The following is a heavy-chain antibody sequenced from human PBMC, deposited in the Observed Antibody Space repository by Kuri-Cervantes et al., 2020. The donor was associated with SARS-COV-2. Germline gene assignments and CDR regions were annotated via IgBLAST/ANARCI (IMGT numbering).Heavy chain of an antibody. CDR2: ISSSGSTI. D-gene: IGHD3-10*01. V-gene: IGHV3-48*04. CDR1: GFTFSSYG. Sequence: GESLKISCAASGFTFSSYGMHWVRQAPGKGLEWVSYISSSGSTIYYADSVKGRFTISRDNAKNSLYLQMNSLRAEDTAVYYCASPGGIVSGPGAFDIWGQGTMVTVSS. J-gene: IGHJ3*02. CDR3: ASPGGIVSGPGAFDI.